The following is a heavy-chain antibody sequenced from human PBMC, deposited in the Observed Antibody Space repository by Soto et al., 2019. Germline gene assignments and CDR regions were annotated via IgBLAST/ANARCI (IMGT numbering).Heavy chain of an antibody. Sequence: GGSLRLSCAASGFTFSSYAMSWVRQAPGKGLEWVSAISGSGGSTYYADSVKGRFTISRDNSKNTLYLQMNSLRAEDTAVYYCAKDHPQSIAAAGGFDYWGQGTLVTVSS. CDR1: GFTFSSYA. J-gene: IGHJ4*02. CDR2: ISGSGGST. D-gene: IGHD6-13*01. V-gene: IGHV3-23*01. CDR3: AKDHPQSIAAAGGFDY.